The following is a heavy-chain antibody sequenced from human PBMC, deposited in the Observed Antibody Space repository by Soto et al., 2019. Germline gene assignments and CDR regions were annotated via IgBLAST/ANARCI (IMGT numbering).Heavy chain of an antibody. CDR3: AREKVGSSWSYYYYYGMDV. V-gene: IGHV3-30-3*01. Sequence: PGGSLRLSCAASGFTFSSYAMHWVRQAPGKGLEWVAVISYDGSNKYYADSVKGRFTISRDNSKNTLYLQMNSLRAEDTAVYYCAREKVGSSWSYYYYYGMDVWGQGTTVTVSS. CDR2: ISYDGSNK. J-gene: IGHJ6*02. CDR1: GFTFSSYA. D-gene: IGHD6-13*01.